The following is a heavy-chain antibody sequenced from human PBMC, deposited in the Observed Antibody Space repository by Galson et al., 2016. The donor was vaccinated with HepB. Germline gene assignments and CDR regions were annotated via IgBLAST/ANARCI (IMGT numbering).Heavy chain of an antibody. V-gene: IGHV1-46*01. CDR3: AREGGSSWGFVY. CDR1: GFSFTSFY. D-gene: IGHD1-26*01. J-gene: IGHJ4*02. Sequence: SVKVSCKASGFSFTSFYIHWVRQAPGQGLEWLGIVDPNYPQQFQGRVSMTRDTSTSTVYMELNSLTSEDTAVYYCAREGGSSWGFVYWGQGTLVIVSS. CDR2: VDPN.